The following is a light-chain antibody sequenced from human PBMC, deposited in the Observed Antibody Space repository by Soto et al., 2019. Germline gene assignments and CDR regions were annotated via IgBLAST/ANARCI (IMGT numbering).Light chain of an antibody. J-gene: IGKJ1*01. V-gene: IGKV3D-20*02. CDR3: QQRSNWPPT. CDR2: GAS. CDR1: QTISRSY. Sequence: EIVLTQSPGNLSLSPGERATLSCRASQTISRSYLGWYQQKPGQAPRLLIYGASIRATGIPARFSGSGSGTEFTLTITSLQSEDFAVYYCQQRSNWPPTFGQGTKVEIK.